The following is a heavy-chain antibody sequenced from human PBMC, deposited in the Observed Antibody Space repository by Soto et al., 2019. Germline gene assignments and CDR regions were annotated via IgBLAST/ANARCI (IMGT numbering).Heavy chain of an antibody. J-gene: IGHJ5*02. D-gene: IGHD3-3*02. CDR2: ISGSGGST. CDR1: GFTFSSYA. Sequence: EVQLLESGGGLEQPGGSLRLSCAASGFTFSSYAMSWVRQAPGKGLEWVSAISGSGGSTYYADSVKGRFTISRDNSKNTLYLQMNSLRAEDTAVYYCAKGQAIFGVVTLNWFDPWGQGTLVTVSS. V-gene: IGHV3-23*01. CDR3: AKGQAIFGVVTLNWFDP.